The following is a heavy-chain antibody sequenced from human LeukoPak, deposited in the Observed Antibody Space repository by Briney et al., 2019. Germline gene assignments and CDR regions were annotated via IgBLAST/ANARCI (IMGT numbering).Heavy chain of an antibody. J-gene: IGHJ4*02. CDR1: GGSISSYY. CDR3: ARRGDGYNYREGPFDY. D-gene: IGHD5-24*01. Sequence: SETLSLSCTVSGGSISSYYWSWIRQPPGKGLEWIGYIYYSGSTNYNPSLKSRVTISVDTSKNQFSLKLSSVTAADTAVYYCARRGDGYNYREGPFDYWGQGTLVTVSS. CDR2: IYYSGST. V-gene: IGHV4-59*08.